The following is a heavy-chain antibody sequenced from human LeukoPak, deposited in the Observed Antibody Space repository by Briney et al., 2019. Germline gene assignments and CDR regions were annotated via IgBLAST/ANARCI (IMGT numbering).Heavy chain of an antibody. CDR2: ISYDGSNK. J-gene: IGHJ4*02. V-gene: IGHV3-30*18. CDR3: AKGAHKAVY. CDR1: GFTFSSYG. Sequence: TGGSLRLSCAASGFTFSSYGMYWVRQAPGKGLEWVAVISYDGSNKYYADSVKGRFTISRDNSKNTLYLQMNSLRAEDTAVYYCAKGAHKAVYWGQGTLVTVSS.